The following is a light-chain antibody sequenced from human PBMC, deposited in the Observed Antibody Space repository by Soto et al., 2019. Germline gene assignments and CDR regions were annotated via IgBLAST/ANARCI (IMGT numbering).Light chain of an antibody. CDR3: TSYAGSNIWV. CDR1: SSDVGAYNY. J-gene: IGLJ3*02. V-gene: IGLV2-8*01. Sequence: QSVLTQPPSASGSPGQSVTISCTGTSSDVGAYNYVSWYQQYPGIAPKLMIYEVSKRPSGVPDRFSGSKSDKTASLTVSGLQPEDEADYYCTSYAGSNIWVFGGGTKLTVL. CDR2: EVS.